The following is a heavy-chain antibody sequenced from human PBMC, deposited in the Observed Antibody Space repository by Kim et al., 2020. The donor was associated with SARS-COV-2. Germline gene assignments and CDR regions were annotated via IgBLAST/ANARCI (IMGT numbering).Heavy chain of an antibody. V-gene: IGHV6-1*01. CDR3: ARGGTGTTNGKNWFDP. J-gene: IGHJ5*02. CDR2: TYYRSKWYN. CDR1: GDSVSSNSAA. Sequence: SQTLSLTCAISGDSVSSNSAAWNWIRQSPSRGLEWLGRTYYRSKWYNDYAVSVKSRITINPDTSKNQFSLQLNSVTPEDTAVYYCARGGTGTTNGKNWFDPWGQGTLVTVSS. D-gene: IGHD1-7*01.